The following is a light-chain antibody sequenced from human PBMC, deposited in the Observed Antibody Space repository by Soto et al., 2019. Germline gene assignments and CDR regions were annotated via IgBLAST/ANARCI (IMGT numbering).Light chain of an antibody. CDR2: SNN. CDR1: SSNIGGND. CDR3: AAYDNSLSRAV. J-gene: IGLJ7*01. Sequence: QSVLTQPPSASGTPGQRVTISCSGSSSNIGGNDVDWYQQLPGTAPKLLIYSNNTRPSGVPDRFSGSKSGTSASLAISGLRSEDEAHYYCAAYDNSLSRAVFGGGTQLTVL. V-gene: IGLV1-47*02.